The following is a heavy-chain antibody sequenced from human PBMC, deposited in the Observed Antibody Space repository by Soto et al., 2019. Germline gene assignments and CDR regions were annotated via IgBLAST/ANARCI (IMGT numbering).Heavy chain of an antibody. V-gene: IGHV4-31*03. CDR1: GGSISSGGYY. Sequence: SETLSLTCTVSGGSISSGGYYWSWIRQHPGKGLEWIGYIYYSGSTYYNPSLKSRVTISVDTSKNQFSLKLSSVTAADTAVYYCARGNKAGGHNWFDPWGQGTLVTVSS. J-gene: IGHJ5*02. CDR3: ARGNKAGGHNWFDP. D-gene: IGHD3-10*01. CDR2: IYYSGST.